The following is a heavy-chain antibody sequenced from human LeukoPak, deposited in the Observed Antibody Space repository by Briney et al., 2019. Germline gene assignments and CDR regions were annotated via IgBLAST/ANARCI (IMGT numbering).Heavy chain of an antibody. CDR3: ARKRSRSYYDSSGYFWFDY. V-gene: IGHV4-34*01. CDR1: GGSFSGYY. CDR2: INHSGST. D-gene: IGHD3-22*01. J-gene: IGHJ4*02. Sequence: SETLSLTCAVYGGSFSGYYWSWIRQPPGKGLEWIGEINHSGSTNYNPSLKSRVTISVDTSKNQFSLKLSSVTAADTAVYYCARKRSRSYYDSSGYFWFDYWGQGTLVTVSS.